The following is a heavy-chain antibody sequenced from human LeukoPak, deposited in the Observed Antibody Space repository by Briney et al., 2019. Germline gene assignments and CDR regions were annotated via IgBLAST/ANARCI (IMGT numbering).Heavy chain of an antibody. Sequence: ESGPTLVKPPQKLTLTGTFSGFGLGTRGGGGGWIRQPPGKAVEWLSVSYWDGDKYHRPSRKSRLTITKAPSKTQVVLTMTNMDPVDTGTYYCAHGMYSSRWYIDYWGQGTLVTVSS. J-gene: IGHJ4*02. CDR2: SYWDGDK. CDR1: GFGLGTRGGG. CDR3: AHGMYSSRWYIDY. D-gene: IGHD6-13*01. V-gene: IGHV2-5*02.